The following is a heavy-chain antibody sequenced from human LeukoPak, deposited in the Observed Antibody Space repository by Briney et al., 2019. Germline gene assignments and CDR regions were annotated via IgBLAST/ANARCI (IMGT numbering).Heavy chain of an antibody. CDR1: GGTITSKIYY. D-gene: IGHD3-10*01. J-gene: IGHJ4*02. V-gene: IGHV4-39*07. CDR2: IYYSGST. CDR3: ARVPLLWFGEDQGYFDY. Sequence: SETLSLTCTVSGGTITSKIYYWGWIRQPPGKGLEWIGSIYYSGSTYYNPSLKSRVTISVDTSKNQFSLKLSSVTAADTAVYYCARVPLLWFGEDQGYFDYWGQGTLVTVSS.